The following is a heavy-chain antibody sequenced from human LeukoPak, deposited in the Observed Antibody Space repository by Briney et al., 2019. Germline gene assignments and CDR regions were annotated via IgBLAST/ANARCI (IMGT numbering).Heavy chain of an antibody. CDR1: GGSISSSSYY. Sequence: SETLSLTCTVSGGSISSSSYYWGWIRQPPGKGLEWIGSIYYSGSTYYNPSLKSRVTISVDTSKNQFSLKLSSVTAADTAVYYCARLGITIFNWDQGTLVTVSS. CDR2: IYYSGST. D-gene: IGHD3-3*01. CDR3: ARLGITIFN. J-gene: IGHJ4*02. V-gene: IGHV4-39*01.